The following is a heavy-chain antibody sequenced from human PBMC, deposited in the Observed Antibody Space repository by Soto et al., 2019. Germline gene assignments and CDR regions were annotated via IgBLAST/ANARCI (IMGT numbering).Heavy chain of an antibody. CDR3: ARAGDDCSAANCYVIDY. D-gene: IGHD2-2*01. CDR2: INTGKGNT. V-gene: IGHV1-3*04. Sequence: ASVKVSFKASGYTFTSYAMHWVRQAPGQRLEWMGWINTGKGNTKYSQKFQGRVTITSDTSASTAYMDVSSLRSEDTAMYYCARAGDDCSAANCYVIDYWGQGTLVTVSS. J-gene: IGHJ4*02. CDR1: GYTFTSYA.